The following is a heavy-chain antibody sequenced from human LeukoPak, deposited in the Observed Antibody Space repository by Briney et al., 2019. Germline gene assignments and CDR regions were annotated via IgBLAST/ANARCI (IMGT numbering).Heavy chain of an antibody. CDR3: AKDRILWFGELDSFDY. CDR1: GFTFSSYA. Sequence: GGSLRLSCAASGFTFSSYAMSWVRQAPGKGLEWVSAISGSGGSTYYADSVKGRFTISRDNSKNTLYPQMNSLRAEDTAVYYCAKDRILWFGELDSFDYWGQGTLVTVSS. J-gene: IGHJ4*02. D-gene: IGHD3-10*01. V-gene: IGHV3-23*01. CDR2: ISGSGGST.